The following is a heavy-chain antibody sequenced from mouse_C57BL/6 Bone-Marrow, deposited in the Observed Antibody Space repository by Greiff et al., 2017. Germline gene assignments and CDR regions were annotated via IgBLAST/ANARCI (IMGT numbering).Heavy chain of an antibody. Sequence: QVQLQQPGAELVKPGASVKLSCKASGYTFTSYWMHWVKQRPGQGLEWIGMIHPTSGSTNYNEKFKSKATLTVDKSSSTAYMQLSSLTSEDSAVYYCARRGYGSSYDWYFDVWGTGTTVTVSS. CDR2: IHPTSGST. V-gene: IGHV1-64*01. CDR3: ARRGYGSSYDWYFDV. D-gene: IGHD1-1*01. CDR1: GYTFTSYW. J-gene: IGHJ1*03.